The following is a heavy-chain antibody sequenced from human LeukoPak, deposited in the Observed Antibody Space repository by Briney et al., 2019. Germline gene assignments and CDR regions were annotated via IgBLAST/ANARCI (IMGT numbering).Heavy chain of an antibody. D-gene: IGHD6-13*01. CDR1: GGSISSSSYY. CDR2: IYYSGST. V-gene: IGHV4-39*01. Sequence: SETLSLTCTVSGGSISSSSYYWGWIRQPPGKGLEWIGSIYYSGSTYYNPSLKSRVTISADTSKNQFSLKLSSVTAADTAVYYCARRRSSSWYYYFDYWGQGTLVTVSS. CDR3: ARRRSSSWYYYFDY. J-gene: IGHJ4*02.